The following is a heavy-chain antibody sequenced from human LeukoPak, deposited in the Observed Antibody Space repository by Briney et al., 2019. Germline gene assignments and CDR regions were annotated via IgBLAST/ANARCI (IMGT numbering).Heavy chain of an antibody. D-gene: IGHD4-11*01. Sequence: GGSLRLSCAASGFTFSSHWMHWVRQAPGKGLVWVSRIHSDGSSTTYADSVKGRFTISRDNAKNTLYLQMNSLRAEDTAVYYCAKGGSKAPDYWGQGTLVTVSS. CDR1: GFTFSSHW. CDR2: IHSDGSST. CDR3: AKGGSKAPDY. J-gene: IGHJ4*02. V-gene: IGHV3-74*01.